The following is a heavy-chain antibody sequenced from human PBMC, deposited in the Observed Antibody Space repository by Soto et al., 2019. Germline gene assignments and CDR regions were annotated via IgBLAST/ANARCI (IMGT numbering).Heavy chain of an antibody. D-gene: IGHD3-3*01. CDR3: AASLGDFWSGYPGATIDY. Sequence: QVQLQQWGAGLLKPSETLSLTCAVYGGSFSGYYWSWIRQPPGKGLEWIGEINHSGSTNYNPSLKRRVTISVDTSKNQFSLKLSSVTAADTAVYYCAASLGDFWSGYPGATIDYWGQGTLVTVSS. J-gene: IGHJ4*02. V-gene: IGHV4-34*01. CDR1: GGSFSGYY. CDR2: INHSGST.